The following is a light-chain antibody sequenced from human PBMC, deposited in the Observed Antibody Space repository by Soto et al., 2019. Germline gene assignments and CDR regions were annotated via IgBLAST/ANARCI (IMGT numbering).Light chain of an antibody. CDR2: LGS. Sequence: DIVMTQSPLSLPVTLGEPASISCMSSQSLLDSSGYNYLNWFLQKPGQSPQLLIYLGSTRASGVPDRFSGSGSGTAFTLKISSVEAEDVGIYYCMQTRQTPTFGQGTKVDIK. V-gene: IGKV2-28*01. J-gene: IGKJ1*01. CDR1: QSLLDSSGYNY. CDR3: MQTRQTPT.